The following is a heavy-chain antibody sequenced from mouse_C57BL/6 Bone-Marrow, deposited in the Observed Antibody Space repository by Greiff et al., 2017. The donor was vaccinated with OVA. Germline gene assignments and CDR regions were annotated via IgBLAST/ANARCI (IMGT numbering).Heavy chain of an antibody. CDR2: FHPYNDDT. CDR1: GYTFTTYP. CDR3: ARPGDYDGDWFAY. Sequence: QVQLQQSGAELVKPGASVKMSCKASGYTFTTYPIEWMKQNHGKSLEWIGNFHPYNDDTKYNEKFKGKATLTVVKSSSTVYLELSRLTSDDSAVYDCARPGDYDGDWFAYWGQGTLVTVSA. J-gene: IGHJ3*01. V-gene: IGHV1-47*01. D-gene: IGHD2-4*01.